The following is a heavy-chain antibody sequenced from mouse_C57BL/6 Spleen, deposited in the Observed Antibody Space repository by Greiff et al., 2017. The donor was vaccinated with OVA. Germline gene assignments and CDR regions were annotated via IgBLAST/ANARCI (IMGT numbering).Heavy chain of an antibody. CDR2: IDPSDSYT. D-gene: IGHD3-2*02. V-gene: IGHV1-59*01. CDR3: ARPPDSSGLAWFAY. CDR1: GYTFTSYW. Sequence: QVQLKQSGAELVRPGTSVKLSCKASGYTFTSYWMHWVKQRPGQGLEWIGVIDPSDSYTNYNQKFKGKATLTVDTSSSTAYMQLSSLTSEDSAVYYCARPPDSSGLAWFAYWGQGTLVTVSA. J-gene: IGHJ3*01.